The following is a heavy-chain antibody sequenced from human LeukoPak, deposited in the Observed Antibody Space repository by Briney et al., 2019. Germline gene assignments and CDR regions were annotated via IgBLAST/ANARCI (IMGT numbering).Heavy chain of an antibody. CDR2: IRYDGSNK. CDR1: GFTFSSYG. J-gene: IGHJ6*03. Sequence: PGGSLRHSCAASGFTFSSYGMHWVRQGPGKGLEWVAFIRYDGSNKYYADSVKGRFTISRDNSKNTLFLQMNSLRAEDTAVYYCAKSGYYDSSGYYPSPYYYYYMDVWGKGTTVTVSS. V-gene: IGHV3-30*02. CDR3: AKSGYYDSSGYYPSPYYYYYMDV. D-gene: IGHD3-22*01.